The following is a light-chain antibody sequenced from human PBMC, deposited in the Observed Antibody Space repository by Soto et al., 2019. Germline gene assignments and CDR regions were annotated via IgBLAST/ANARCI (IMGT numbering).Light chain of an antibody. Sequence: DIQMTQSPSSLSASTVDRVTITFRASQGISSYLAWYQQKPGNAPKLLIFDASTLKTGVPSRFSGSGSGTDFSISISSLHPEDIATYYCQQSNDLVSFGQGTRLEI. CDR1: QGISSY. V-gene: IGKV1-33*01. J-gene: IGKJ5*01. CDR2: DAS. CDR3: QQSNDLVS.